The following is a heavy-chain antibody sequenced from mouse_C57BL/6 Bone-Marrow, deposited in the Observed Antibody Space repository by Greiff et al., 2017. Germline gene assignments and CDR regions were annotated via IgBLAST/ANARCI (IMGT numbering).Heavy chain of an antibody. CDR3: TRRRICFGNYFDY. D-gene: IGHD2-1*01. V-gene: IGHV1-15*01. Sequence: QVQLQQSGAELVRPGASVTLSCKASGYTFTDYEMHWVKQTPVHGLEWIGAIDPETGGTAYNQKFKGKAILTADKSSSTAYLELRSLTSDDSAVYYCTRRRICFGNYFDYWGQGTTLTVSS. CDR2: IDPETGGT. J-gene: IGHJ2*01. CDR1: GYTFTDYE.